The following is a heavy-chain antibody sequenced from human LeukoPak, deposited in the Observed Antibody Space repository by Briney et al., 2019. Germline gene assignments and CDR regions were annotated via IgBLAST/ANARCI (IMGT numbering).Heavy chain of an antibody. Sequence: KPSETLSLTCTVSGGSISSYYWSWIRQPPGKGLEWIGYIYTSGSTNYNPSLKSRVTISVDTSKNQFSLKLSSVTAADTAVYYCARLAKNEWLAYFDYWGQGTLVTVSS. CDR3: ARLAKNEWLAYFDY. CDR2: IYTSGST. J-gene: IGHJ4*02. CDR1: GGSISSYY. V-gene: IGHV4-4*09. D-gene: IGHD3-3*01.